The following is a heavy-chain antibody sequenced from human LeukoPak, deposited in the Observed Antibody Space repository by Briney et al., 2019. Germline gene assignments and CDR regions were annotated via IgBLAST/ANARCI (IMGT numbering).Heavy chain of an antibody. CDR2: IYYSGST. Sequence: PSETLSLTCTVSGGSISGYYWSWIRQPPGKGLEWIGYIYYSGSTNYNPSLKSRVTISVDTSKNQFSLKLSSVTAADTAVYYCARDTIVVVAANPYYCYYYGMDVWGQGTTVTVSS. V-gene: IGHV4-59*01. CDR3: ARDTIVVVAANPYYCYYYGMDV. D-gene: IGHD2-15*01. CDR1: GGSISGYY. J-gene: IGHJ6*02.